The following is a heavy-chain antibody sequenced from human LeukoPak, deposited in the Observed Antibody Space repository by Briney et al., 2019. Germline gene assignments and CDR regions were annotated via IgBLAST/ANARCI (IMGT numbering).Heavy chain of an antibody. CDR2: ISAYNGNT. Sequence: ASVKVSCKAFGYTFTSYGISWVRQAPGQGLEWMGWISAYNGNTNYAQKLQGRVTMTTDTSTSTAYMELRSLRSDDTAVYYCARVVSYEYSSSPEDFDYWGQGTLVTVS. J-gene: IGHJ4*02. CDR1: GYTFTSYG. D-gene: IGHD6-6*01. V-gene: IGHV1-18*01. CDR3: ARVVSYEYSSSPEDFDY.